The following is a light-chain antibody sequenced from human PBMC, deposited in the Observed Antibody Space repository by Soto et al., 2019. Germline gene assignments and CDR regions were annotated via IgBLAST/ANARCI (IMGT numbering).Light chain of an antibody. CDR1: QSVSSN. CDR2: GAS. V-gene: IGKV3-15*01. CDR3: QQYNNYWT. Sequence: EIVMTQSPATLSVSQGERATLSCRASQSVSSNLAWYQQKPGQAPRLLIYGASTRATGIPARFSGSGSGTEFTLDISSLQSEDFAVYYCQQYNNYWTFGQGTKVEIK. J-gene: IGKJ1*01.